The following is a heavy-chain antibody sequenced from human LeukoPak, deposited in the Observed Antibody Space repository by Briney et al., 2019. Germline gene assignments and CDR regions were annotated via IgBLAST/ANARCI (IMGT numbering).Heavy chain of an antibody. CDR3: ARYSSSWWHYYYYMDD. CDR2: ISAYNGNT. Sequence: ASVKVSCKASGYTFTSYGISWVRQAPGQGLEWMGWISAYNGNTNYAQKLQGRVTMTTDTSTSTAYMELRSLRSDDTAVYYCARYSSSWWHYYYYMDDWGKGTTVTVSS. CDR1: GYTFTSYG. D-gene: IGHD6-13*01. V-gene: IGHV1-18*01. J-gene: IGHJ6*03.